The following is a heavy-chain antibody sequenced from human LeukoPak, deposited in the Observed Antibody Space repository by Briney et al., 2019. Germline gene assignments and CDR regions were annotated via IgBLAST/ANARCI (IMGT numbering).Heavy chain of an antibody. CDR1: GFTFSSYS. CDR3: ARDPNTYYDFWSGYYDGWFDP. Sequence: GGSLRLSCAASGFTFSSYSMNWVRQAPGKGLEWVSSISSSSSYIYYADSVKGRFTISRDNAKNSLYLQMNSLRAEDTAAYYCARDPNTYYDFWSGYYDGWFDPWGQGTLVTVSS. CDR2: ISSSSSYI. D-gene: IGHD3-3*01. J-gene: IGHJ5*02. V-gene: IGHV3-21*01.